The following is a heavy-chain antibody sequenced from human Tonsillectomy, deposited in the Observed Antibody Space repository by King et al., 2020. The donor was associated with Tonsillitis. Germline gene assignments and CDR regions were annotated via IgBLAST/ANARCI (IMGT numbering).Heavy chain of an antibody. V-gene: IGHV3-30*18. CDR2: ISYDGSNK. D-gene: IGHD3-10*01. CDR1: GFTFSSYG. J-gene: IGHJ4*02. CDR3: AKAMGVTFFDY. Sequence: VQLVESRGGVVQPGRSLRLSCAASGFTFSSYGMHLVRQAPGNGLEWGAVISYDGSNKYYADSVKGRFTISRDNSKNTLYLQMNSLRAEDTAVYYCAKAMGVTFFDYWGQGALVTVSS.